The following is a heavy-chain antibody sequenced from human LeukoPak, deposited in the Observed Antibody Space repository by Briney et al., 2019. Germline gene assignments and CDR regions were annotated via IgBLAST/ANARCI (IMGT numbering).Heavy chain of an antibody. CDR3: ARYLPYYYKPDI. CDR1: GYTFTGYY. J-gene: IGHJ3*02. Sequence: VSVKVSCKASGYTFTGYYMHWVRQAPGQGLEWMGWINPNSGGTNYAQKFQGRVTMTRDTSISTAYMELSRLRSDDTAVYYCARYLPYYYKPDIWGQGTMVTVSS. CDR2: INPNSGGT. D-gene: IGHD3-10*01. V-gene: IGHV1-2*02.